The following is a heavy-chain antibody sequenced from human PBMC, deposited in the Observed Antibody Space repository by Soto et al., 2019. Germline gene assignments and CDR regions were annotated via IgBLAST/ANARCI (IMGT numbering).Heavy chain of an antibody. J-gene: IGHJ6*02. CDR1: GGTFSSYA. CDR2: IIPIFGTA. D-gene: IGHD3-10*01. Sequence: SVKVSCKASGGTFSSYAISWVRQAPGQGLEWMGGIIPIFGTANYAQKFQGRVTITADESTSTAYMELSSLRSEDTAVYYCARPRITMVRGAVYGMDVWGQGTTVTVS. CDR3: ARPRITMVRGAVYGMDV. V-gene: IGHV1-69*13.